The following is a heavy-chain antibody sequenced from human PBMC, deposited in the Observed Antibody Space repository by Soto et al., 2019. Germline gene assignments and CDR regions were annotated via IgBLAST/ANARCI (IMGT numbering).Heavy chain of an antibody. CDR3: ARRQLAVAVSPWFDP. Sequence: QVTLKESGPVLVKPTETLTLRCTVSGLSITDSEMGVSWIRQPPGQPLEWLAHIDSSGEKSYRTFLKSRLAISKDTAKSQIVLTMTNMDPADTATYYCARRQLAVAVSPWFDPWGQGIQVTVSS. CDR1: GLSITDSEMG. J-gene: IGHJ5*02. CDR2: IDSSGEK. V-gene: IGHV2-26*02. D-gene: IGHD6-13*01.